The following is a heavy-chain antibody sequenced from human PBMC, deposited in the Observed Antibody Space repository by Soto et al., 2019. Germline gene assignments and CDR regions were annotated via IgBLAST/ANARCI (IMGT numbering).Heavy chain of an antibody. V-gene: IGHV1-18*01. J-gene: IGHJ5*02. CDR1: GYTFTSSG. D-gene: IGHD3-9*01. Sequence: ASVKVSCKASGYTFTSSGISWVRQAPGQGLEWMGWISAYNGNTNYAQKLQGRVTMTTDTSTSTAYMELRSLRSDDTAVYYCARVPHYDILTGYSWFDPWGQGTLVTVSS. CDR3: ARVPHYDILTGYSWFDP. CDR2: ISAYNGNT.